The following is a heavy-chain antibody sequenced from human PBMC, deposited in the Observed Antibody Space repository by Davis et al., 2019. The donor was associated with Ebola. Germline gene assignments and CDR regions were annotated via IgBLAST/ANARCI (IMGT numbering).Heavy chain of an antibody. CDR1: GFTFSSYS. CDR2: ISSSSSYI. Sequence: GESLKISCAASGFTFSSYSMNWVRHAPGKGLEWVSSISSSSSYIYYADSVKGRFTISRDNAKNSLYLQMNSLRAEDTAVYYCARAIAYYYYGMDVWGQGTTVTVSS. J-gene: IGHJ6*02. V-gene: IGHV3-21*01. CDR3: ARAIAYYYYGMDV.